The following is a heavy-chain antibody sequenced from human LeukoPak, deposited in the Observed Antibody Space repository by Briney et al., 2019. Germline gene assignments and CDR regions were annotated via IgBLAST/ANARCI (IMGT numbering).Heavy chain of an antibody. CDR3: ARDRIAAAGQLYNWFDP. J-gene: IGHJ5*02. V-gene: IGHV1-2*06. CDR2: INPNSGGT. D-gene: IGHD6-13*01. CDR1: GYTFTGYY. Sequence: ASVKVSCKASGYTFTGYYMNWVRQAPGQGLEWMGRINPNSGGTNYAQKFPGRATMTWATSISTAYLALSRLRSDDTAVYYCARDRIAAAGQLYNWFDPWGQGILVTVSS.